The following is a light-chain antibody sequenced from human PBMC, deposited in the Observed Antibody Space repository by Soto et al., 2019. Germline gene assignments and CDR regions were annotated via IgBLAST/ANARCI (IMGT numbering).Light chain of an antibody. J-gene: IGKJ1*01. CDR3: QQHNSYRT. V-gene: IGKV1-5*01. CDR2: DAS. CDR1: QNIHHY. Sequence: DVQMTQSPSTLSAFVGDRVTITCRRSQNIHHYVAWYHHKPGTAPKLLIYDASSLESGVPSRFSGSRYGTEFTLTISSLQPDDFATYYCQQHNSYRTFGQGTKV.